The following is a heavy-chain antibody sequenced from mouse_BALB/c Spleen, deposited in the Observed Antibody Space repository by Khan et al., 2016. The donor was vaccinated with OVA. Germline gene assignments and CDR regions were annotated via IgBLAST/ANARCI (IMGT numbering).Heavy chain of an antibody. J-gene: IGHJ2*01. D-gene: IGHD1-1*01. CDR3: ARGNYYGYYFDY. Sequence: EVQLVESGPGLVKPSQSLSLTCTVTGYSITNNYAWNWIRQFPGNKLEWMGYISYSGSTNYNPSLKSRISITRDTSKNQFFLQLNSVTTEDTATYYCARGNYYGYYFDYWGQGTTLTVPS. CDR1: GYSITNNYA. V-gene: IGHV3-2*02. CDR2: ISYSGST.